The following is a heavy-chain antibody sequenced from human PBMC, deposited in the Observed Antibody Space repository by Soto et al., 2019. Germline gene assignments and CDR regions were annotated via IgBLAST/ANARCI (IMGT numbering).Heavy chain of an antibody. V-gene: IGHV3-23*01. CDR2: ISGGGGSK. Sequence: GGSLRLSCAASGFTFSSYAMSWVRQAPGKGLEWVSAISGGGGSKYYADSVKGRFTISRDNSKNTLYLQMNSLRAEDTAVYYCAKGIMITFGGVIVKGSGAFDIWGQGTMVTVSS. J-gene: IGHJ3*02. CDR3: AKGIMITFGGVIVKGSGAFDI. CDR1: GFTFSSYA. D-gene: IGHD3-16*02.